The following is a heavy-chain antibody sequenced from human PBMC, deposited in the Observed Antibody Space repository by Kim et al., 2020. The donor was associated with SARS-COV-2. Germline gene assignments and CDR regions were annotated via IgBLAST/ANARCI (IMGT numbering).Heavy chain of an antibody. D-gene: IGHD6-13*01. CDR2: IKEDGSVK. Sequence: GGSLILSCGVYGFTFRSYWMSWVRQAPGKGLEWVANIKEDGSVKQYVDSVKGRFTISRDNARNSLYLQMNSLRADDTAVYYCARDGILSYTSSWDYWGPGSLVTVSS. J-gene: IGHJ4*02. V-gene: IGHV3-7*03. CDR1: GFTFRSYW. CDR3: ARDGILSYTSSWDY.